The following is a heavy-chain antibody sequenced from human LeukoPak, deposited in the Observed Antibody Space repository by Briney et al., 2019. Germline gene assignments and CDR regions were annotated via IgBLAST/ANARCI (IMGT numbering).Heavy chain of an antibody. CDR3: ARARGYSYGLRYMDV. J-gene: IGHJ6*03. CDR2: IKQDGSEK. CDR1: GFTLSSYW. D-gene: IGHD5-18*01. Sequence: GGSLTLSCAASGFTLSSYWMSWVRQAPGKGLEWVANIKQDGSEKYYVDSVKGRFTISRDNAKNSLYLQMNSLRAEDTAVYYCARARGYSYGLRYMDVWGKGTTVTVSS. V-gene: IGHV3-7*01.